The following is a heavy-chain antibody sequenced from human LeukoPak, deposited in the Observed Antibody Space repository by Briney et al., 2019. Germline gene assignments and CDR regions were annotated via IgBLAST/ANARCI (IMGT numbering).Heavy chain of an antibody. CDR2: ISGTVDNT. D-gene: IGHD1-26*01. CDR1: KFTFSRYA. CDR3: AKGLLGWELPLDY. V-gene: IGHV3-23*01. Sequence: SGGSLRLSCAASKFTFSRYAMSWDRQAPGKGLEWVSAISGTVDNTYYADSVKGRFTISRDNSNNTLYLQMDSLNAGDTAVYYCAKGLLGWELPLDYWGQGTLVTVSS. J-gene: IGHJ4*02.